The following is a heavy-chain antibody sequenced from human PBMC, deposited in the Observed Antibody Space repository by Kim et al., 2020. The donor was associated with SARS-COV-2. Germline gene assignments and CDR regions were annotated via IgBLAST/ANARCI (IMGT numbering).Heavy chain of an antibody. CDR1: GGSFSGYY. CDR3: ARGNPITTFYYYYGMDV. D-gene: IGHD4-4*01. CDR2: INHSGST. V-gene: IGHV4-34*01. Sequence: GSLSLTCAVYGGSFSGYYWSWIRQPPGKGLEWIGEINHSGSTNYNPSLKSRVTISVDTSKNQFSLKLSSVTAADTAVYYCARGNPITTFYYYYGMDVWG. J-gene: IGHJ6*01.